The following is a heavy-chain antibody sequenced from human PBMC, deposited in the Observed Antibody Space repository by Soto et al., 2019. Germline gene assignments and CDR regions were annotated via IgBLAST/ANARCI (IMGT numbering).Heavy chain of an antibody. Sequence: ASVKVSCKASGYTFTSYDISWVRQAPGQGLEWMGWISAYNGNTNYAQKLQGRVTMTTDTSTSTAYMELRSLRSDDTAVYYCARVGSSGWYARPAFDIWGQGTMVTVSS. J-gene: IGHJ3*02. CDR2: ISAYNGNT. D-gene: IGHD6-19*01. CDR1: GYTFTSYD. CDR3: ARVGSSGWYARPAFDI. V-gene: IGHV1-18*01.